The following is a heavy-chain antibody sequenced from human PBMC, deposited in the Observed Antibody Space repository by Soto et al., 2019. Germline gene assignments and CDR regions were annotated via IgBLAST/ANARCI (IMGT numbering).Heavy chain of an antibody. Sequence: LRLACAASGFTFSNAWMSWVRQAPGKGLEWVGRIKSKTDGGTTDYAAPVKGRFTISRDESKNTLYLQMNSLKTEDTALHYCTTGLAAPYYFDYWGQGTLVTVSS. V-gene: IGHV3-15*01. J-gene: IGHJ4*02. CDR2: IKSKTDGGTT. CDR3: TTGLAAPYYFDY. CDR1: GFTFSNAW. D-gene: IGHD6-6*01.